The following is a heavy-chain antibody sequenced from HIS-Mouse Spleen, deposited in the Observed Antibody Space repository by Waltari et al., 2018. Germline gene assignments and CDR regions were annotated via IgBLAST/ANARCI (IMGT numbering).Heavy chain of an antibody. CDR1: GFTFSSYG. Sequence: QVQLVESGGGVVQPGRSLRLSCAASGFTFSSYGMHWVRQAPGKGLGWVAVIWDDGSNKDYADSVKGRFTISRDNSKNTLYLQMNSLRAEDTAVYYCAKGGLMVYAIGDYWGQGTLVTVSS. CDR2: IWDDGSNK. J-gene: IGHJ4*02. CDR3: AKGGLMVYAIGDY. V-gene: IGHV3-33*06. D-gene: IGHD2-8*01.